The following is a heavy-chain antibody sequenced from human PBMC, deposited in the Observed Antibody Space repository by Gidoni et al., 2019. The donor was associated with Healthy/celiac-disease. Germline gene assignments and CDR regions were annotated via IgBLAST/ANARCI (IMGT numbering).Heavy chain of an antibody. V-gene: IGHV3-15*01. CDR2: IKSKTDGGTT. Sequence: EVQLVESGGGLVTPGGSLRLSCSASGFTFSNAWMSWVRQAPGKGLEWVGRIKSKTDGGTTDYAAPVKGRFTISRDDSKNTLYLQMNSLKTEDTAVYYCTTEGYYYGSGRFWGQGTLVTVSS. J-gene: IGHJ4*02. CDR3: TTEGYYYGSGRF. CDR1: GFTFSNAW. D-gene: IGHD3-10*01.